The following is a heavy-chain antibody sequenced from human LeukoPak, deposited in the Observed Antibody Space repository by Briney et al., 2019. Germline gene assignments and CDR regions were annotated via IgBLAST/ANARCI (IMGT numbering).Heavy chain of an antibody. CDR1: GGSISSSSYY. Sequence: PSETLSLTCTVSGGSISSSSYYWGWIRQPPGKGLEWIGSIYYSGSTYYNPSLKSRVTISVDTSKNQFSLKLSSVTAADTAVYYCARGRETYYDFWSGYYNGYFQHWGQGTLVTVSS. V-gene: IGHV4-39*07. CDR2: IYYSGST. J-gene: IGHJ1*01. D-gene: IGHD3-3*01. CDR3: ARGRETYYDFWSGYYNGYFQH.